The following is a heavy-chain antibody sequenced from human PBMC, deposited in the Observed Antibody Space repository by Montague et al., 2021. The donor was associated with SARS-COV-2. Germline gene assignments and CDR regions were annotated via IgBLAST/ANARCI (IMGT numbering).Heavy chain of an antibody. D-gene: IGHD2-2*01. V-gene: IGHV3-21*01. CDR1: GFTFSSYS. CDR3: ARDISNSVVPAAMIVGAWYYYYGMDV. J-gene: IGHJ6*02. CDR2: ISSSSSYI. Sequence: SLRLSCAASGFTFSSYSMNWVRQAPGKGLEWVSPISSSSSYIYYADSVKGRFTISRDNAKNSLYLQMNSLRAEDTAVYYCARDISNSVVPAAMIVGAWYYYYGMDVWGQGTTVTVSS.